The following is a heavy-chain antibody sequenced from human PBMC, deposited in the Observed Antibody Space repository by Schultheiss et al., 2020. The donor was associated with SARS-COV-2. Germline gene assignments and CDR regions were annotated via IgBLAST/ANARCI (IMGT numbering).Heavy chain of an antibody. Sequence: GGSLRLSCAASGFTFRSYEMNWVRQAPGKGLEWVSYISSSGATIYYADSVKGQFTISRDNSKNTLYLQMNSLRVEDTAVYYCASADCGAGCSDEAFGYWGRGTRGTVS. J-gene: IGHJ4*02. D-gene: IGHD2-21*01. V-gene: IGHV3-48*03. CDR3: ASADCGAGCSDEAFGY. CDR1: GFTFRSYE. CDR2: ISSSGATI.